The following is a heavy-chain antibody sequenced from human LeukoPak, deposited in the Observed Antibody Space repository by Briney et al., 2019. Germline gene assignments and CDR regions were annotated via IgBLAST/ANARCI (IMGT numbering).Heavy chain of an antibody. CDR3: AKSRVTTLYYFDY. CDR2: LYSGGDT. CDR1: GFTVSSNY. J-gene: IGHJ4*02. Sequence: AGGSLRLSCAASGFTVSSNYINWVRQAPGKGLEWVSVLYSGGDTYYADSVKGRFTVSRDNSKNTLYLQMNSLGAEDTAVYYCAKSRVTTLYYFDYWGQGTLVTVSS. D-gene: IGHD4-17*01. V-gene: IGHV3-53*01.